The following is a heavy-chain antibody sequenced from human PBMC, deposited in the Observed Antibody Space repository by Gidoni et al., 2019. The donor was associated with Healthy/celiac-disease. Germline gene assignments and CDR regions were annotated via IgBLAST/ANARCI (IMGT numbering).Heavy chain of an antibody. D-gene: IGHD4-4*01. Sequence: EVQLVESGGGMVEPGRSLRLSCVASGFPFDDYAMHWVRQAPGKGLEWVSGISWNSVNIAYADSVKGRFTISRDNAKNSLYLQMNSLRPEDTALYYCAKDPGEAYSNSFDYWGQGTLVTVSS. V-gene: IGHV3-9*01. CDR1: GFPFDDYA. J-gene: IGHJ4*02. CDR3: AKDPGEAYSNSFDY. CDR2: ISWNSVNI.